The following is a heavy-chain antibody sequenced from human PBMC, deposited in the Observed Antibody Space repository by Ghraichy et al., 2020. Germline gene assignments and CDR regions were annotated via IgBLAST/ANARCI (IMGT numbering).Heavy chain of an antibody. CDR1: GFTVSSTY. CDR3: ARSIAATGGYDY. CDR2: IKSGGST. J-gene: IGHJ4*02. D-gene: IGHD6-13*01. V-gene: IGHV3-66*01. Sequence: GESLNISCAASGFTVSSTYMIWVRQAPGKGLEWVSVIKSGGSTHYADSVKGRFTISRDNSNTLYLQMDSLRAEDTAVYFCARSIAATGGYDYWGQGTRVTVSS.